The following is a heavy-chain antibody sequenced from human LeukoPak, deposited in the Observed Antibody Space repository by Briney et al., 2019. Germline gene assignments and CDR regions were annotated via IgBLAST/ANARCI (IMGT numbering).Heavy chain of an antibody. CDR1: GGTFSSYA. J-gene: IGHJ6*02. CDR2: IIPIFGTA. CDR3: ATAVETRYGMDV. Sequence: SVKVSFKASGGTFSSYAISWVRQAPGQGLEWMGGIIPIFGTANYAQKFQGRVTITADESTSTAYMELSSLRSEDTAVYYCATAVETRYGMDVWGQGTTVTVSS. D-gene: IGHD3-3*01. V-gene: IGHV1-69*13.